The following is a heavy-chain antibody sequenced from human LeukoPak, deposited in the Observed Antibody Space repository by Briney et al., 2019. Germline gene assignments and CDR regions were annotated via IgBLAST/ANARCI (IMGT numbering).Heavy chain of an antibody. CDR1: GYSFTSYW. Sequence: HGESLKISCKGSGYSFTSYWNSWVRQMPGKGLEWMGIIYPGDSDTRYSPSFQGQVTISADKSISTAYLQWSSLKASDTAMYYCATSSQQLFDYWGQGTLVTVSS. CDR3: ATSSQQLFDY. CDR2: IYPGDSDT. D-gene: IGHD6-13*01. J-gene: IGHJ4*02. V-gene: IGHV5-51*01.